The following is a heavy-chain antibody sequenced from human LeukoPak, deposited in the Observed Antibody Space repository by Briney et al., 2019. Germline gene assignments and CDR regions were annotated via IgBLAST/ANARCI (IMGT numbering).Heavy chain of an antibody. V-gene: IGHV3-30-3*01. CDR2: ISYDGSNK. J-gene: IGHJ4*02. D-gene: IGHD6-19*01. CDR3: ARGTVAGTELVDY. Sequence: GGSLRLSCAASGFTFSSYAMHWVRQARGKGLEWVADISYDGSNKHYAHSVKGRFTISRHNSKNTLYLQMNSLRAEDTAVYYCARGTVAGTELVDYWGQGTLVTVSS. CDR1: GFTFSSYA.